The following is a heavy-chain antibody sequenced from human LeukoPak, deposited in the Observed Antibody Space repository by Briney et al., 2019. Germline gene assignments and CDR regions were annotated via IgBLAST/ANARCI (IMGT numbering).Heavy chain of an antibody. V-gene: IGHV1-24*01. CDR2: FDREDGET. CDR3: ATNHIVVAKYYFDY. CDR1: TYTLTELS. D-gene: IGHD2-21*01. J-gene: IGHJ4*02. Sequence: ASVKVSCKVSTYTLTELSMHWVRQAPGKGLEWMGGFDREDGETIYAQKFQGRVTMTEDTSTDTAYMELSSLRSEDTAVYYCATNHIVVAKYYFDYWGQGTLVTVSS.